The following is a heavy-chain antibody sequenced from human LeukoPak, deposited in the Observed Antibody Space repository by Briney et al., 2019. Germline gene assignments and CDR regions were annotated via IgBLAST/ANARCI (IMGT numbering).Heavy chain of an antibody. J-gene: IGHJ5*02. V-gene: IGHV1-2*02. CDR2: INPNSGGT. D-gene: IGHD7-27*01. Sequence: ASVKVSCKASGYTFSGYYMHWVRQAPGQGLEWMGWINPNSGGTDYAQNFQGRVTLTRDTSLSTDYMELSRLGSDDTAVYFCARDLEVSSVNLGLDPWGQGTLVTVSS. CDR3: ARDLEVSSVNLGLDP. CDR1: GYTFSGYY.